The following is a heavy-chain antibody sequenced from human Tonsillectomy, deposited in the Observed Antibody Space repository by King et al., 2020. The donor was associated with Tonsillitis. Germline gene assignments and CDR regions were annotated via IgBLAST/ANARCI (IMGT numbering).Heavy chain of an antibody. CDR1: GGTFNNYG. V-gene: IGHV1-69*01. J-gene: IGHJ4*02. D-gene: IGHD6-19*01. Sequence: QLVQSGAEVKKPESSVKVSCKASGGTFNNYGISWVRQAPGQGLEWMGGIIPIFGIGNYAQKFQGRLTIIADDSTSTAYMELSSLRSEDTAVYYCARIKKEWLVVVYWGQGTLVTVSS. CDR3: ARIKKEWLVVVY. CDR2: IIPIFGIG.